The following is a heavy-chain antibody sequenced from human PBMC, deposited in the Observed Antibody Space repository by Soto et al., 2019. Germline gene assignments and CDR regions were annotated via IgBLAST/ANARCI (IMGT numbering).Heavy chain of an antibody. Sequence: ASVKVSCKASGYTFTSYYMHWVRQAPGQGLEWMGIINPSGGSTSYAQKFQGRVTMTRDTSTSTVYMELSSLRSEDTAVYYCARETGKPYSSSWNTFDYWGQGTLVTV. J-gene: IGHJ4*02. CDR3: ARETGKPYSSSWNTFDY. CDR1: GYTFTSYY. D-gene: IGHD6-13*01. CDR2: INPSGGST. V-gene: IGHV1-46*01.